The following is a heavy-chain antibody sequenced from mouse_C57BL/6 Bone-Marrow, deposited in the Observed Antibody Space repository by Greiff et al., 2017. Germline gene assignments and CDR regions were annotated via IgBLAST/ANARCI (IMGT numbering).Heavy chain of an antibody. CDR3: ARTYGSSYEDD. CDR1: GYTFTSYW. J-gene: IGHJ2*01. Sequence: QVQLQQPGAELVKPGASVTLSCKASGYTFTSYWMHWVKQRPGQGLEWIGMIHPHSGSTNYNEKFKSKATLTVDKSSSTAYMQLSSLTSEDSAVYYCARTYGSSYEDDWGQGTTLTVSS. V-gene: IGHV1-64*01. CDR2: IHPHSGST. D-gene: IGHD1-1*01.